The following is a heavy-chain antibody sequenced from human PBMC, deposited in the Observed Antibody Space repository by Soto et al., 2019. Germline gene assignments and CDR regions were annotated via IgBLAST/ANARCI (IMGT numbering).Heavy chain of an antibody. CDR3: AKDNGPSSIAVAGTYY. D-gene: IGHD6-19*01. Sequence: GGSLRLSCAASGFTFSSYGMHGVRQAPGKGLEWVAVISYDGSNKYYADSVKGRFTISRDNSKNTLYLQMNSLRAEDTAVYYCAKDNGPSSIAVAGTYYWGQGTLVTVSS. J-gene: IGHJ4*02. V-gene: IGHV3-30*18. CDR1: GFTFSSYG. CDR2: ISYDGSNK.